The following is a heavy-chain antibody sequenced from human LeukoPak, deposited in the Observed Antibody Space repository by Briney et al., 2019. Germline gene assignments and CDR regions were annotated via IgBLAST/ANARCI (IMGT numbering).Heavy chain of an antibody. D-gene: IGHD3-10*01. V-gene: IGHV3-7*01. Sequence: RPGGPLRLSCAASGFTFSGYWMSWVRQAPGKGLEWVANINQGGSDKYYVDTVKGRFTISRDNANNLLYRQMNSLRGEDTAVYYCASGIYYASAQTWSPIWGQGTLVTVSS. CDR2: INQGGSDK. CDR3: ASGIYYASAQTWSPI. CDR1: GFTFSGYW. J-gene: IGHJ4*02.